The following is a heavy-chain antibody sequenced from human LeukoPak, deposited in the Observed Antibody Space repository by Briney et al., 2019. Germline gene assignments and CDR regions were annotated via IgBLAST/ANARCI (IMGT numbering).Heavy chain of an antibody. V-gene: IGHV4-4*07. CDR3: ARGASAVSDTYIDL. Sequence: PSETLSLTCAVADGSISSYYWTWIRQPAGKGLWWIGRIYTSWSTNYNPSLKGRVTISVDKSKNESCLKVSSVTAADTAVYYCARGASAVSDTYIDLWGQGTLVTVSS. CDR1: DGSISSYY. CDR2: IYTSWST. J-gene: IGHJ5*02. D-gene: IGHD6-19*01.